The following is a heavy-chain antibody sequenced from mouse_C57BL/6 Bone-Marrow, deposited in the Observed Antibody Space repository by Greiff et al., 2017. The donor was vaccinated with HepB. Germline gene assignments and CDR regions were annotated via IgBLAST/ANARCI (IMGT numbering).Heavy chain of an antibody. CDR1: GFTFSSYG. J-gene: IGHJ3*01. CDR3: ARHDGLFAY. CDR2: ISSGGSYT. V-gene: IGHV5-6*01. D-gene: IGHD2-3*01. Sequence: EVKLVESGGDLVKPGGSLKLSCAASGFTFSSYGMSWVRQTPDKRLEWVATISSGGSYTYYPDSVKGRFTISRDNAKNTLYLQMSSLKSEDTAMYYCARHDGLFAYWGQGTLVTVSA.